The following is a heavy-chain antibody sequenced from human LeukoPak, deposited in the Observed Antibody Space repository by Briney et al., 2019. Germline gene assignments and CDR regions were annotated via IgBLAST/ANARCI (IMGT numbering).Heavy chain of an antibody. CDR1: GYTFTSYY. J-gene: IGHJ6*02. CDR2: INPSGGST. CDR3: ARDFGLDCSSTSCYAGYYYYGMDV. Sequence: GASVKVSCKASGYTFTSYYMHWVRQAPGQGLEWMGIINPSGGSTSYAQKFQGRVTMTRDTSTSTVYMELSSLRSEDTAVYYCARDFGLDCSSTSCYAGYYYYGMDVWGQGTTVTVSS. D-gene: IGHD2-2*01. V-gene: IGHV1-46*01.